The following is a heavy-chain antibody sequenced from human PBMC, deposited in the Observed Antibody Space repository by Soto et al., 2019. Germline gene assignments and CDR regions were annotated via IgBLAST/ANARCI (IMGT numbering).Heavy chain of an antibody. D-gene: IGHD2-8*01. CDR2: INPSGGST. V-gene: IGHV1-46*01. CDR1: GYTFTSYY. Sequence: QVQLVQSGAEVKKPGASVKLSCKASGYTFTSYYMHWVRQAPGQGLEWMGVINPSGGSTNYAQKFQGRVTLTRDTSTSTVYMELSSLRSEDTAVYFCARDRFYKPILLTSGFAYWGQGTLVTVSS. CDR3: ARDRFYKPILLTSGFAY. J-gene: IGHJ4*02.